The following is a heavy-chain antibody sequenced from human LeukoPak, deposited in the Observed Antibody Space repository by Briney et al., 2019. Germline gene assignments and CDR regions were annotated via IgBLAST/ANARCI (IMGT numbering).Heavy chain of an antibody. CDR2: ISGSGGNT. CDR3: VKSASAGWYTFDY. V-gene: IGHV3-23*01. Sequence: GGSLRLSCAASGFSFSSYAMTWVRQTPGKGLEWVSTISGSGGNTYYADSVKGRFTISRDNSKNTLSLQMNSLRAEDTAVYYCVKSASAGWYTFDYWGQGTLVTVSS. D-gene: IGHD6-19*01. CDR1: GFSFSSYA. J-gene: IGHJ4*02.